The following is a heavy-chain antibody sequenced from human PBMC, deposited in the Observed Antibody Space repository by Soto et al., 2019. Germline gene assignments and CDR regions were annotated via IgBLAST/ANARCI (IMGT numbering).Heavy chain of an antibody. J-gene: IGHJ4*02. D-gene: IGHD3-10*01. CDR2: IYHNGST. Sequence: QLQLQESGSGLVKPSQTLSLTCAVSGGSISSRGYSWSSIRQPPGKGLEWIGYIYHNGSTYYNPSLKSRITISVDRSKNQFSLKLSSVTAADTAVYFCASYYWGLDYWGQGTLVTVSS. CDR3: ASYYWGLDY. V-gene: IGHV4-30-2*01. CDR1: GGSISSRGYS.